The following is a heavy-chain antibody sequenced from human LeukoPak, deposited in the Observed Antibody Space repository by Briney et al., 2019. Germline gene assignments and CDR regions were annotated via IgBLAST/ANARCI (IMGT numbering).Heavy chain of an antibody. CDR2: IYSSGST. CDR3: ARVWLRLGWFDP. V-gene: IGHV4-39*07. Sequence: SETLSLTCRVSGVSISSGSNYWGWIRQPPGKTLEWIGSIYSSGSTYYNSSLKSRVIILIDTAKNHFSLNLSSVTAADTAVYYCARVWLRLGWFDPWGQGTLVTVSS. D-gene: IGHD5-12*01. CDR1: GVSISSGSNY. J-gene: IGHJ5*02.